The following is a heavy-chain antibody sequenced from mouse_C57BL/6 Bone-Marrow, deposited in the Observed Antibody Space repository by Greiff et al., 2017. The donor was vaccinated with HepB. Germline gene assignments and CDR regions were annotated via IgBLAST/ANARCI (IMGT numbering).Heavy chain of an antibody. CDR2: ISNGGGST. CDR3: ARRGLYYYGSSYVWFAY. V-gene: IGHV5-12*01. D-gene: IGHD1-1*01. CDR1: GFTFSDYY. J-gene: IGHJ3*01. Sequence: EVQGVESGGGLVQPGGSLKLSCAASGFTFSDYYMYWVRQTPEKRLEWVAYISNGGGSTYYPDTVKGRFTISRDNATNTLYLQMSRLKSEDTSMYYGARRGLYYYGSSYVWFAYWGQGTLVTVSA.